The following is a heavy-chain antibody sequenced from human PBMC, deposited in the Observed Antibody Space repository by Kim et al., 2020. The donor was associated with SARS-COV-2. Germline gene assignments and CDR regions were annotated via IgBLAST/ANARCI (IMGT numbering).Heavy chain of an antibody. V-gene: IGHV4-28*01. CDR3: ASNLVVAATLDY. D-gene: IGHD2-15*01. Sequence: YYNTSLKSRVTMSVDTSKNKVSLELSSVTAADTAVYYCASNLVVAATLDYWGQGTLVTVSS. J-gene: IGHJ4*02.